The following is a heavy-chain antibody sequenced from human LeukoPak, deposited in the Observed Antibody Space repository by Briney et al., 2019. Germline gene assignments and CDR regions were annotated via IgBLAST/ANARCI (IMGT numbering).Heavy chain of an antibody. CDR1: GFTFSSYW. D-gene: IGHD4-17*01. CDR2: IKQDGSEK. Sequence: TGGSLRLSCAASGFTFSSYWMSWVRQAPGKGLEWVANIKQDGSEKYYVDSVKGRFTISRDNAKNSLYLQMNSLRAEDTAVYYCARDSDYGKPNFDYWGQGTLVTVSS. V-gene: IGHV3-7*01. CDR3: ARDSDYGKPNFDY. J-gene: IGHJ4*02.